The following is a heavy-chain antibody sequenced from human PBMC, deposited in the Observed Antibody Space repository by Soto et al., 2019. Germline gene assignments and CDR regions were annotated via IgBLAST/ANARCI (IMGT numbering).Heavy chain of an antibody. CDR3: ARDYVEGGGYDYLFDY. Sequence: GASVKVSCKASGYTFTSYYMHWVRQAPGQGLEWKGIINPSGGSTSYAQKFQGRVTMTRNRSTSTVNMDRSSLRSEDTAMYYCARDYVEGGGYDYLFDYWGQGTLVTVSS. CDR2: INPSGGST. J-gene: IGHJ4*02. V-gene: IGHV1-46*01. CDR1: GYTFTSYY. D-gene: IGHD5-12*01.